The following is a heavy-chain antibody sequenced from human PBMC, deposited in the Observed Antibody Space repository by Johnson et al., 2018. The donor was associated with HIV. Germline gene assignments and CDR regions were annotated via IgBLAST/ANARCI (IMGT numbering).Heavy chain of an antibody. Sequence: VQLVESGGGLVQPGGSLRLSCAASGFTFSSYAMSWVRQAPGKGLEWVSAISGSGGSTYYADSVKGRFTISRDNSKNTLYLQMNSLRVEDTALYFCARDTYYYDTSGYLIRPRAFDVWGKGTMVTVSS. J-gene: IGHJ3*01. D-gene: IGHD3-22*01. CDR2: ISGSGGST. CDR3: ARDTYYYDTSGYLIRPRAFDV. CDR1: GFTFSSYA. V-gene: IGHV3-23*04.